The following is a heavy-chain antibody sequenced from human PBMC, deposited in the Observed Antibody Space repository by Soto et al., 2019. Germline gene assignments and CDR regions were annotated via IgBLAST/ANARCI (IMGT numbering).Heavy chain of an antibody. CDR2: ISADGRNK. CDR1: GFTFTNFA. Sequence: GGSLRLSCAASGFTFTNFALHWVRQAPGKGLEWVALISADGRNKYSAGSVKGRFTISRDNSKNTLYLQMNSLRAEDTAVYYCAKAPTVTMYYFDYWGQGTLVTVSS. J-gene: IGHJ4*02. CDR3: AKAPTVTMYYFDY. D-gene: IGHD4-17*01. V-gene: IGHV3-30*04.